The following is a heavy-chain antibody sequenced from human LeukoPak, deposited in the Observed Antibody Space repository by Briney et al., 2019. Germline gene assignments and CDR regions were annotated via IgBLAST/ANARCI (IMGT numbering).Heavy chain of an antibody. J-gene: IGHJ4*02. Sequence: GGSLRLSCTASGFTFGDYGMSWVRQAPGKGLEWVGFIRGKAYGGTTEYAASVKGRFTISRDDSKSIAYLQMNSLKTEDTAVYYCSRHCSRASCYLAHFDYWGQGTLVTVSS. V-gene: IGHV3-49*04. CDR1: GFTFGDYG. D-gene: IGHD2-2*01. CDR2: IRGKAYGGTT. CDR3: SRHCSRASCYLAHFDY.